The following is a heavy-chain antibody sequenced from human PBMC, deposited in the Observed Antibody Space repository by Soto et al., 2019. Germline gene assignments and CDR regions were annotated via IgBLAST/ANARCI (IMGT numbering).Heavy chain of an antibody. D-gene: IGHD4-17*01. J-gene: IGHJ4*02. CDR3: ARGTVTPYFDY. CDR2: INPDGNER. CDR1: GFSFVSYW. Sequence: EVQLVESGGGLVQPGESLTLSCAASGFSFVSYWMSWVRQAPGYGLEWVVNINPDGNERYYVDSVKGRFTISRYGNSLFLEMNSLRVEDTAVYFCARGTVTPYFDYRGQGTLVTVSS. V-gene: IGHV3-7*04.